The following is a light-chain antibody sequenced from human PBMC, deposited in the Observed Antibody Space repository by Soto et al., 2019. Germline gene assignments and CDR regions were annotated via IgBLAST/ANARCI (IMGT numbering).Light chain of an antibody. V-gene: IGLV2-14*01. J-gene: IGLJ3*02. CDR1: SSDVGGYNY. CDR3: SSYTSSSTVV. CDR2: DVT. Sequence: QSALTQPASVSGSPGQSITISCTGTSSDVGGYNYVSWYQQHPGKAPKLMIYDVTNRPSGVSNRFSGSKSGNTASLTISWLQSEDEADYSCSSYTSSSTVVFGGGTTLTVL.